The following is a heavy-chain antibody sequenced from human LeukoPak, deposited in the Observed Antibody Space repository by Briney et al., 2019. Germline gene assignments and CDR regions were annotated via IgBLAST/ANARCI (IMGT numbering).Heavy chain of an antibody. CDR3: ARELQYTREGYAFDM. CDR2: IKADNGAT. D-gene: IGHD5-24*01. J-gene: IGHJ3*02. CDR1: GYTFTGHY. V-gene: IGHV1-2*02. Sequence: ASVTVSCKTSGYTFTGHYMHWVRQAPGQGLEFLGWIKADNGATKYTQKFQGRVTLTRDTSISTAYMQMSELTSDDTAVYYCARELQYTREGYAFDMWGQGTMVTVSS.